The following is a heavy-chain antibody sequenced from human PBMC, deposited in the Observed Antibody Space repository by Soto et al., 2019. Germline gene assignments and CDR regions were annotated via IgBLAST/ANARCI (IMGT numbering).Heavy chain of an antibody. CDR2: IYYSGST. V-gene: IGHV4-61*05. CDR3: ARLIGGNLEFDY. Sequence: PSETLSLTCTVSGGSISSSSYYWGWIRQPPGKGLEWIGYIYYSGSTNYNPSLKSRVTISVDTSKNQFSLKLSSVTAADTAVYYCARLIGGNLEFDYWGQGTLVTVSS. J-gene: IGHJ4*02. CDR1: GGSISSSSYY. D-gene: IGHD2-21*02.